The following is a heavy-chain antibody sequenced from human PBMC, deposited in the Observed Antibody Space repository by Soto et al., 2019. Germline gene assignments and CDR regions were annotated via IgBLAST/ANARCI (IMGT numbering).Heavy chain of an antibody. J-gene: IGHJ4*02. CDR2: IYHSGTT. Sequence: QLQLQESGSGLVKPSQTLSLTCAVSGGSISSGGYSWSWIRQPPGKGLEWIGYIYHSGTTYYNPSLKSRVTISIDSSKDQLALKLSSVTAADTAVYSCARDGSGWAADDTYFDYWGQGTLVTVSS. V-gene: IGHV4-30-2*01. D-gene: IGHD6-19*01. CDR1: GGSISSGGYS. CDR3: ARDGSGWAADDTYFDY.